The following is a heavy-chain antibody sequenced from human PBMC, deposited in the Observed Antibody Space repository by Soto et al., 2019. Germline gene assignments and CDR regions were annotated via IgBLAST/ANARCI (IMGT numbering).Heavy chain of an antibody. D-gene: IGHD2-2*01. V-gene: IGHV1-18*01. Sequence: AAVKVSCKASGYTFTSYGISWVRRAPGQGLEWMGWIGAYNGNTNHAQKLQGRVTMTTDTSTSTAYMELRSLRSDDTAVYYCARDLPHVVVPAAIKYYYYGMDVWGQGTTVTVSS. J-gene: IGHJ6*02. CDR2: IGAYNGNT. CDR1: GYTFTSYG. CDR3: ARDLPHVVVPAAIKYYYYGMDV.